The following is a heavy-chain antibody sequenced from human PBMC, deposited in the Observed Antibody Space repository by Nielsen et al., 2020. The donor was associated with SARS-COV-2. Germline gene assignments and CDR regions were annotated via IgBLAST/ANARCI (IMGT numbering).Heavy chain of an antibody. Sequence: GGSLRLSCAASGFTFSSYGMHWVRQAPGKGLEWVAVISYDGSNKYYADSVKGRFTISRDNAKNSLYLQMNSLRAEDTALYYCAKDDWYFDLWGRGTLVTVSS. J-gene: IGHJ2*01. CDR2: ISYDGSNK. CDR1: GFTFSSYG. CDR3: AKDDWYFDL. V-gene: IGHV3-30*18.